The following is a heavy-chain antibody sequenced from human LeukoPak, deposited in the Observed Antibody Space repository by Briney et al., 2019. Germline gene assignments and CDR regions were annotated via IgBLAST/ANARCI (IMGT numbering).Heavy chain of an antibody. J-gene: IGHJ6*03. Sequence: SETLSLTCAVYGGSFSGYYWSWIRQPPGKGLEWIGEINHSGSTNYNPSLKSRVTISVDKSKNQFSPKLSSVTAADTAVYYCARAATYYDFWSGYFSAYMDVWGKGTTVTVSS. D-gene: IGHD3-3*01. V-gene: IGHV4-34*01. CDR1: GGSFSGYY. CDR3: ARAATYYDFWSGYFSAYMDV. CDR2: INHSGST.